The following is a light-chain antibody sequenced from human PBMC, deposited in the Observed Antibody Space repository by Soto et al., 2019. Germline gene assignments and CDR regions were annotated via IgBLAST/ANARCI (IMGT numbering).Light chain of an antibody. V-gene: IGKV3-11*01. Sequence: EIVLAQSPATLSLSPGERATLSCRASQSVSIYLAWYHQKPGQAPRLLIYDASNRATGIPARFSGSGSGTDFTLTISSLEPEDFAVYYCQQRSNWPPKITFGQGTRLEIK. CDR3: QQRSNWPPKIT. CDR1: QSVSIY. CDR2: DAS. J-gene: IGKJ5*01.